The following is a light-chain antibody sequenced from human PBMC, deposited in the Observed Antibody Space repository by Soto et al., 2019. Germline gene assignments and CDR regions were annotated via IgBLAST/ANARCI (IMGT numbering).Light chain of an antibody. V-gene: IGKV1-5*03. CDR3: QHYNSYSEA. Sequence: DIQMTQCPSTLPASVGDRVTITCRASQSISSWLAWYQQKPGKAPKLLIYKASSLESGVPSRFSGSGSGTEFTLTISSLQPDDFATYYCQHYNSYSEAFGQGTKVDIK. CDR2: KAS. CDR1: QSISSW. J-gene: IGKJ1*01.